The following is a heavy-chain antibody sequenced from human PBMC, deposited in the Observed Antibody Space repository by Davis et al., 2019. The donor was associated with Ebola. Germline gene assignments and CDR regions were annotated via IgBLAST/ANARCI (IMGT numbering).Heavy chain of an antibody. CDR1: GFTFDDYA. D-gene: IGHD6-19*01. V-gene: IGHV3-9*01. J-gene: IGHJ4*02. CDR2: ISWNSGSQ. Sequence: SLKISCAAAGFTFDDYAMHWVRQAPGKGLEWVSGISWNSGSQGYADSVRGRFTISRDNAKNALYLEMNSLRREDTALYYCVKDTYTTGWLNCFDHWGQGTLVTVYS. CDR3: VKDTYTTGWLNCFDH.